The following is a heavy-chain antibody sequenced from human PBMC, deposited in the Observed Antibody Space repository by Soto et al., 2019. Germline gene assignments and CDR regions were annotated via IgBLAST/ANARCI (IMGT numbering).Heavy chain of an antibody. CDR2: MNPNSGNT. J-gene: IGHJ4*02. CDR3: ARGRASGSYYLLDY. CDR1: GYTFTSYD. Sequence: ASVKVSCKASGYTFTSYDISWVRQATGQGLEWMGWMNPNSGNTGYAQKFQGRVTMTRNTSISTAYMELSSLRSDDTAVYYCARGRASGSYYLLDYWGQGTLVTVSS. D-gene: IGHD3-10*01. V-gene: IGHV1-8*01.